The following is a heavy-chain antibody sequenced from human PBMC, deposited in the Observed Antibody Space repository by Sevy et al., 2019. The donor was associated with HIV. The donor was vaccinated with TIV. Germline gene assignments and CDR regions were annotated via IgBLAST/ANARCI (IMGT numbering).Heavy chain of an antibody. J-gene: IGHJ4*02. V-gene: IGHV3-30-3*01. Sequence: GGSLRLSCVASGFAFSTPAMHWVRQAPDKGLEWVAVISYDGTNKNYADSVKDRFTISRDNSKNTLYLHMNSLRADDTSVYYCAREFTGWDLHLDYWGQGTLVTVSS. D-gene: IGHD1-26*01. CDR3: AREFTGWDLHLDY. CDR2: ISYDGTNK. CDR1: GFAFSTPA.